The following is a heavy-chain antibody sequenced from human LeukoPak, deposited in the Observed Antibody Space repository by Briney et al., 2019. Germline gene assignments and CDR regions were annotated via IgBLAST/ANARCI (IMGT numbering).Heavy chain of an antibody. CDR2: ISGSGDNT. Sequence: GGSLRLSCAAPGFTFSSYAMSWVRQVPGKGLEWVSVISGSGDNTYYADSVKGRFTISRDNSKNTLYLQMNSLRAEDTAVYYCARETGELRYFDYWGQGTLVTVSS. J-gene: IGHJ4*02. CDR1: GFTFSSYA. CDR3: ARETGELRYFDY. D-gene: IGHD3-9*01. V-gene: IGHV3-23*01.